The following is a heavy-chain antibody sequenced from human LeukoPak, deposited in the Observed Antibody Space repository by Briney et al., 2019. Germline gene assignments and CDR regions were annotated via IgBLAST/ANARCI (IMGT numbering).Heavy chain of an antibody. CDR1: GGSISNYY. D-gene: IGHD3-10*01. Sequence: PSETLSLTCTVSGGSISNYYWSWIRQPPGKGLDWIGYISYPGSTNYNPSLNSRVTISIDTSKNQFSPKLSSVTAADTAVYYCARGVGELLSYYYYYHMDAWGKGTTVTISS. J-gene: IGHJ6*03. CDR2: ISYPGST. CDR3: ARGVGELLSYYYYYHMDA. V-gene: IGHV4-59*01.